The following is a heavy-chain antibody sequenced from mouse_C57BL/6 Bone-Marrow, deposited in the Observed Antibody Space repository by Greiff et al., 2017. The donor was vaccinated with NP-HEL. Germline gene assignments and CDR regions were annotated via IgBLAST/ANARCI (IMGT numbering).Heavy chain of an antibody. CDR3: ARRPHYYGSSLYYFDY. V-gene: IGHV1-42*01. D-gene: IGHD1-1*01. Sequence: VQLQQSGPELVKPGASVKISCKASGYSFTGYYMNWVKQSPEKSLEWIGEINPSTGGTTYNQKFKAKATLTVAKSSSTAYMQLKSLTSEDSAVYYCARRPHYYGSSLYYFDYWGQGTTLTVSS. J-gene: IGHJ2*01. CDR1: GYSFTGYY. CDR2: INPSTGGT.